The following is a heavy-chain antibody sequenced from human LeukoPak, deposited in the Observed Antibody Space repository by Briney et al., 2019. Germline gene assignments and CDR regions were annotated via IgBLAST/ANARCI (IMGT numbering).Heavy chain of an antibody. J-gene: IGHJ3*02. D-gene: IGHD3-22*01. V-gene: IGHV5-51*01. Sequence: GESLKISCKGSGYIFTSCSIGWVRQMPGKGLEWMGIIYPGDSDTRYSPSFQGQVTISADKSISTACLQWSSLKASDTAMYYCARLTVRGYYDSSGYPSDAFDIWGQGTMVTVSS. CDR1: GYIFTSCS. CDR2: IYPGDSDT. CDR3: ARLTVRGYYDSSGYPSDAFDI.